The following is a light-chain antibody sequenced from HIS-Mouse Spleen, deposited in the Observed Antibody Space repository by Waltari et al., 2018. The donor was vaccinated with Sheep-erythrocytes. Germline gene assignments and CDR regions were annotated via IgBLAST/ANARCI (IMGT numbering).Light chain of an antibody. CDR3: CSYAGSSTPWV. J-gene: IGLJ3*02. Sequence: QSALTQPASVSGSPGQSITISCTGTSSDVGGYNYVPWYQQHPGKAPKLMIYEVSNRPSGVSNRFSGSKSGNTASLTISGLQAEDEADYYCCSYAGSSTPWVFGGGTKLTVL. CDR2: EVS. CDR1: SSDVGGYNY. V-gene: IGLV2-14*01.